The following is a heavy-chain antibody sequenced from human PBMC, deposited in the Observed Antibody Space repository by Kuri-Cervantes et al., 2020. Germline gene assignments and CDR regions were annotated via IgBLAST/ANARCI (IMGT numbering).Heavy chain of an antibody. J-gene: IGHJ5*02. CDR2: IYYGGST. Sequence: SETLSLTCTVSGGSISSSSYYWGWIRQPPGKGLEWIGSIYYGGSTYYNPSLKSRVTISVDTSKNQFSLKLSSVTAADTAVYYCARHERILWFGEFPTDPWGQGTLVTVSS. CDR1: GGSISSSSYY. CDR3: ARHERILWFGEFPTDP. V-gene: IGHV4-39*01. D-gene: IGHD3-10*01.